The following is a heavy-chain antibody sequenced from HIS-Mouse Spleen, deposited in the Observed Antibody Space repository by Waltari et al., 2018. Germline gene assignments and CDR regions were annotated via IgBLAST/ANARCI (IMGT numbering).Heavy chain of an antibody. Sequence: QLQLQESGPGLVKPSETLSLTCTVPGCSISSSSYYWGWIRQPPGKGLEWIGRIYYSGSTYYNPSLKSRVTISVDTSKNQFSLKLSSVTAADTAVYYCARHNLNYWYFDLWGRGTLVTVSS. V-gene: IGHV4-39*01. CDR1: GCSISSSSYY. J-gene: IGHJ2*01. CDR2: IYYSGST. CDR3: ARHNLNYWYFDL.